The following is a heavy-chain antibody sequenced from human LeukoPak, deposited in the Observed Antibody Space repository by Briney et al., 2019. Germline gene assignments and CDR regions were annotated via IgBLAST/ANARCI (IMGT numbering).Heavy chain of an antibody. CDR1: GGSISSYY. CDR2: IYYSGST. J-gene: IGHJ4*02. V-gene: IGHV4-59*01. CDR3: ARSARLGELSLYHFDY. Sequence: SETLSLTCTVSGGSISSYYWSWIRQPPGKGLEWIGYIYYSGSTNYNPSLKSRVTISVDTSKNQFSLKLSSVTAADTAVYYCARSARLGELSLYHFDYWGQGTLVTVSS. D-gene: IGHD3-16*02.